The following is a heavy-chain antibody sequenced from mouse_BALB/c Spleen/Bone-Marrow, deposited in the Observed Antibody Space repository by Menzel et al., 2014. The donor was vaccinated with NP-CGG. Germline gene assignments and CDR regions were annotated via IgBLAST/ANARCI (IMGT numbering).Heavy chain of an antibody. V-gene: IGHV5-9-2*01. CDR2: ISGGGSYT. Sequence: DVMLVESGGGLVKSGGSLKLSCAASGFSFNSYGMSWVRQTPEKRLEWVATISGGGSYTFYPDGVKGRFTISRDNAKNNLYLQLSSLRSEDTALYYCARHAYYDQTEVSFVYWGQGTLVTVSA. CDR1: GFSFNSYG. CDR3: ARHAYYDQTEVSFVY. J-gene: IGHJ3*01. D-gene: IGHD2-4*01.